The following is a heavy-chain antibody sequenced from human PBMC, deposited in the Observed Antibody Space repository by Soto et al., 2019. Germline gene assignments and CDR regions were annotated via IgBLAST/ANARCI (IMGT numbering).Heavy chain of an antibody. CDR2: IYYSGST. V-gene: IGHV4-59*01. CDR3: ASWGKYCSGGSCYSNAFDI. J-gene: IGHJ3*02. D-gene: IGHD2-15*01. CDR1: GGSISSYY. Sequence: SETLSLTCTVSGGSISSYYWSWIRQPPGKGLEWIGYIYYSGSTNYNPSLKSRVTISVDTSKNQFSLKLSSVTAADTAVYYCASWGKYCSGGSCYSNAFDIWGQGTMVTVSS.